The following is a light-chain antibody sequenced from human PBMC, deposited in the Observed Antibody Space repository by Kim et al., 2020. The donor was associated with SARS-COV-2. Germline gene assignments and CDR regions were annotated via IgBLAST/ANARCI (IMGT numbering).Light chain of an antibody. J-gene: IGKJ2*01. Sequence: EIVLTQSPATLSLSPGERAALSCRASQGVSSYLAWYQQQPGQAPRLLIYDASNTATGIPARFSGSGAGTDFTLTISFLEPEDFAVYYCQKRSNWPPFTFGQGTKLEIK. V-gene: IGKV3-11*01. CDR1: QGVSSY. CDR2: DAS. CDR3: QKRSNWPPFT.